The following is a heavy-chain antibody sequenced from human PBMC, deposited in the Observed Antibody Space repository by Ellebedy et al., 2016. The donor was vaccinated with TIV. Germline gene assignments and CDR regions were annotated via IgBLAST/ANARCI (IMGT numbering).Heavy chain of an antibody. Sequence: PGGSLRLSCKGSGYSFAKYWVAWVRQTPGLGLEWMGIIDPDDSDTRYSPSFQGQVTISGDRSSSSTYLQWSSLRASDTAIYYCARLQSSMVGATVPDSWGQGTQVIVSS. J-gene: IGHJ4*02. CDR3: ARLQSSMVGATVPDS. V-gene: IGHV5-51*01. D-gene: IGHD1-26*01. CDR2: IDPDDSDT. CDR1: GYSFAKYW.